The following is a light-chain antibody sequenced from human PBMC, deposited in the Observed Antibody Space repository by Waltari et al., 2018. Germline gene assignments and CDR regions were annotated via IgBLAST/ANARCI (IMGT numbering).Light chain of an antibody. CDR2: DNY. V-gene: IGLV1-51*01. Sequence: QSVLTQPPSVSAAPGQKVTISCSGGSSNIGRNYVSWYQHLPGTAPKLLIYDNYGRPSGIPDRFPGSQSGTSATLGITGLQTGDEADYYCGTWDNSLSVYVFGTGTKVTVL. CDR3: GTWDNSLSVYV. CDR1: SSNIGRNY. J-gene: IGLJ1*01.